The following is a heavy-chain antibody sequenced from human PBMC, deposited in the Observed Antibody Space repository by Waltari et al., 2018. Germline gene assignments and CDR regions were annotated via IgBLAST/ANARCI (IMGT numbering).Heavy chain of an antibody. V-gene: IGHV1-69*10. CDR3: ARGREQWLVDYYYYMDV. D-gene: IGHD6-19*01. Sequence: QVQLVQSGAEVKKPGSSVKVSCKASGGTFSSYAISWVRQAPGQGLEWMGGIIPILVIANYAQKNQGRVTITADKSTSTAYMELSSLGSEDTAVYCCARGREQWLVDYYYYMDVWGKGTTVTVSS. CDR2: IIPILVIA. CDR1: GGTFSSYA. J-gene: IGHJ6*03.